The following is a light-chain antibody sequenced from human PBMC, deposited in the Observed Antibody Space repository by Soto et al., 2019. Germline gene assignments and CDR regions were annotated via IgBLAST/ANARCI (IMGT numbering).Light chain of an antibody. J-gene: IGKJ1*01. V-gene: IGKV3-11*01. Sequence: EIVLTQSPATLSLSPVERATLSCRASPSVANFVAWYQQKPCQAPRLLIYDASHRATGIPARFSGSGSGTDFTLTISSLEPEDFAIYYCQQRSSWPPRTFGQGTKVDI. CDR3: QQRSSWPPRT. CDR2: DAS. CDR1: PSVANF.